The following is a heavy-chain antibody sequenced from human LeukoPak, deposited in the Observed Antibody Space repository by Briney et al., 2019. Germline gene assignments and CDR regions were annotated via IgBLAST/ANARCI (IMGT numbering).Heavy chain of an antibody. CDR3: AKGGYCSSTSCYFREIYGTDV. D-gene: IGHD2-2*01. J-gene: IGHJ6*02. CDR1: GFTFSSYA. Sequence: GASLRLSCAASGFTFSSYAMSWVRQAPGKGLEWVSAISGSGGSTYYADSVKGRFTISRDNSKNTLYLQMNSLRAEDTAVYYCAKGGYCSSTSCYFREIYGTDVWGQGTTVTVSS. CDR2: ISGSGGST. V-gene: IGHV3-23*01.